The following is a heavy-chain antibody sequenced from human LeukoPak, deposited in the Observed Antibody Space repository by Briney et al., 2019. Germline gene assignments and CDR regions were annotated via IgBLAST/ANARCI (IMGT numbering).Heavy chain of an antibody. Sequence: SETLSLTCTVSAGSLTRSDFYWVWIRQPPGKGLEWIGSIYYSGSTFYYPSLKSRFTISVDTSKNQFSLNLTSVTASDTAVYHCARLGGYSFWYLDLWGRGTLVSVSS. V-gene: IGHV4-39*01. J-gene: IGHJ2*01. CDR1: AGSLTRSDFY. CDR2: IYYSGST. D-gene: IGHD5-18*01. CDR3: ARLGGYSFWYLDL.